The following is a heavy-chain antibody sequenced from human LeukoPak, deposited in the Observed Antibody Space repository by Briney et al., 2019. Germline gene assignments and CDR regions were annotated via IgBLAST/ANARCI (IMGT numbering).Heavy chain of an antibody. Sequence: PGGSLRLSCAASGFTFSSYGLNWVRQAPGKGLEWVSTISSGGHIYYEDSVKGRFTISRDNAKNSLYLQMNSLRAEDTAVYYCAREQDGGKYYYESSGYSHWGQGILVTVSS. D-gene: IGHD3-22*01. V-gene: IGHV3-21*01. CDR2: ISSGGHI. CDR1: GFTFSSYG. CDR3: AREQDGGKYYYESSGYSH. J-gene: IGHJ4*02.